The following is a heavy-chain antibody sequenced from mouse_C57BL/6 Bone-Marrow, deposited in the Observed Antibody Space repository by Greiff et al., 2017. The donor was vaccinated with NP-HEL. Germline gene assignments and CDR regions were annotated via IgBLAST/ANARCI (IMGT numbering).Heavy chain of an antibody. CDR2: IRNKANNHAT. D-gene: IGHD1-1*01. V-gene: IGHV6-6*01. CDR1: GFTFSDAW. CDR3: TSPYGSSPYWYFDV. Sequence: EVKVEESGGGLVQPGGSMKLSCAASGFTFSDAWMDWVRQSPEKGLEWVAEIRNKANNHATYYAESVKGRFTISRDDSKSSVYLQMNSLRAEDTGIYYCTSPYGSSPYWYFDVWGTGTTVTVSS. J-gene: IGHJ1*03.